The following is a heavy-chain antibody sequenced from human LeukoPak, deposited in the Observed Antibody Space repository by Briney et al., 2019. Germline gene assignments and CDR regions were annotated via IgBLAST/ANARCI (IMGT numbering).Heavy chain of an antibody. CDR1: GFTVSSNY. J-gene: IGHJ5*02. CDR2: IYSGGST. Sequence: PGGSLRLSCAASGFTVSSNYMSWVRQAPGKGLEWVSVIYSGGSTYYADSVKGRFTISRDNSKNTLYLQMNSLRAEDTAVYYCAKESYSDFWSGYEVNWSDPWGQGTLVTVSS. D-gene: IGHD3-3*01. CDR3: AKESYSDFWSGYEVNWSDP. V-gene: IGHV3-66*01.